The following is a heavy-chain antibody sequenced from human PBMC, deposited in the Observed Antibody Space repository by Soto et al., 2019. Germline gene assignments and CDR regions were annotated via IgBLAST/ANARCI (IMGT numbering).Heavy chain of an antibody. Sequence: LRLSCVASGFTFSSHWMTWVRQAPGEGLGWVANMKEDGGEIYYVDSVKGRFTISRDNAKNLLYLQMNSLRAEDTAIYYCARGWAALDYWGQGALVTVSS. CDR1: GFTFSSHW. CDR3: ARGWAALDY. D-gene: IGHD6-6*01. CDR2: MKEDGGEI. V-gene: IGHV3-7*03. J-gene: IGHJ4*02.